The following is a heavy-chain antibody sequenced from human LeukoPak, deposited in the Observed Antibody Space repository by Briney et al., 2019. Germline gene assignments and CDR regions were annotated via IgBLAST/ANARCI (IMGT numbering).Heavy chain of an antibody. D-gene: IGHD3-10*01. Sequence: PSETLSLTCTVSGGSISSYYWSWIRQPPGKGLEWIGYIYYSGSTNYNPSLKSRVTISVDTSKNQFSLKLSSVTAADTAVYYCARHGRSWNHYGSGSYDHYWGQGTLVTVSS. CDR2: IYYSGST. CDR3: ARHGRSWNHYGSGSYDHY. V-gene: IGHV4-59*08. J-gene: IGHJ4*02. CDR1: GGSISSYY.